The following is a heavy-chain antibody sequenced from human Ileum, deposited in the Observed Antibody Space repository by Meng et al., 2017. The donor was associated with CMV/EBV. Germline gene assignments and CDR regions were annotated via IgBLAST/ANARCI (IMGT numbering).Heavy chain of an antibody. CDR2: INRDTSDT. Sequence: ASVKVSCKTSGFSGNYIHWVRQAPGQGLEWMGWINRDTSDTNSAQMFQDRFTMTRDTSIGTAYMELRRLRSDDTAVYYCATLFGVMILRDCFDPWGQGTPVTVSS. CDR3: ATLFGVMILRDCFDP. V-gene: IGHV1-2*02. D-gene: IGHD3-3*01. J-gene: IGHJ5*01. CDR1: GFSGNY.